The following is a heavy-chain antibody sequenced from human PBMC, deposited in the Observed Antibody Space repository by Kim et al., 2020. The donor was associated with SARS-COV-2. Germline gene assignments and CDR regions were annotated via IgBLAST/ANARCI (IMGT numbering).Heavy chain of an antibody. V-gene: IGHV3-23*01. Sequence: GGSLRLSCAASGFTFSSYAMSWVRQAPGKGLEWVSAISGSGGSTYYADSVKGRFTISRDNSKNTLYLQMNSLRAEDTAVYYCAKDGDESYSFVTGTIDYWGQGALVTVSS. J-gene: IGHJ4*02. D-gene: IGHD1-26*01. CDR3: AKDGDESYSFVTGTIDY. CDR1: GFTFSSYA. CDR2: ISGSGGST.